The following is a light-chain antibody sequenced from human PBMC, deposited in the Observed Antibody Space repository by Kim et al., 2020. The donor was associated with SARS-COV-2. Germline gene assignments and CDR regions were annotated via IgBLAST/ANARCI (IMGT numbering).Light chain of an antibody. CDR2: KAS. CDR1: QSISSS. Sequence: DIQMTQSPSTLSASVGDRVTITCRASQSISSSLAWYQQKPGKAPKLLIYKASSLESGVPSRFSGSGSGTEFTLTISSLQPDDFATYYCQQYNSYSPLTFGGGTKLEIK. V-gene: IGKV1-5*03. CDR3: QQYNSYSPLT. J-gene: IGKJ4*01.